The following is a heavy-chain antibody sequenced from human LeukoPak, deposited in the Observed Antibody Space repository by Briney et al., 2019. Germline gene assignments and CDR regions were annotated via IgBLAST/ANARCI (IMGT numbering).Heavy chain of an antibody. J-gene: IGHJ4*02. CDR2: INHSGST. CDR1: GGSFSAYY. Sequence: SETLSLTCSVSGGSFSAYYWSWIRQPPGKGLEWIGEINHSGSTNYNPSLKSRVTISVDTSKNQFSLKLSSVTAADTAVYYCTRGLLSYYYGSGSYFPVYYFDYWGQGTLVTVSS. CDR3: TRGLLSYYYGSGSYFPVYYFDY. D-gene: IGHD3-10*01. V-gene: IGHV4-34*01.